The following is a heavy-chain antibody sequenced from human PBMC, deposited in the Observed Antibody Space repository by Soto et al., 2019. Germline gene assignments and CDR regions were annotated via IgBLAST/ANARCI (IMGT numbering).Heavy chain of an antibody. CDR2: IKTKVESYAT. CDR3: TRRDCSGGGCYSDFDY. V-gene: IGHV3-73*01. CDR1: GFTLSGFD. Sequence: GGSLRLSCAASGFTLSGFDIHWVRQASGEGLEWVGRIKTKVESYATELAASVKGRFTISRDDPKNTAYLEMNSLKTEDTAVYYCTRRDCSGGGCYSDFDYWGQGALVTVSS. J-gene: IGHJ4*02. D-gene: IGHD2-15*01.